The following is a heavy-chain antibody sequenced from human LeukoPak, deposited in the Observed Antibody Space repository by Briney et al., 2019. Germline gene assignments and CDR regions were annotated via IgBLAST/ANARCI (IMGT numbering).Heavy chain of an antibody. J-gene: IGHJ6*02. Sequence: PSGTLSLTCAVSGGSISSNNWWSWVRQPPGKGLEWIGEIYHSGSTNYNPSLKSRVTISVDKSKNQFSLKLSSVTAADTAVYYCARHYYDILTGYYHLDLDVWGQGTTVTVSS. V-gene: IGHV4-4*02. CDR3: ARHYYDILTGYYHLDLDV. CDR2: IYHSGST. D-gene: IGHD3-9*01. CDR1: GGSISSNNW.